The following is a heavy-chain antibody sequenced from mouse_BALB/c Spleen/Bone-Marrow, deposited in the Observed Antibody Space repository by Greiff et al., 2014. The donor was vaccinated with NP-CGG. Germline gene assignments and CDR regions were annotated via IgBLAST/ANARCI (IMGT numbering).Heavy chain of an antibody. CDR2: INPNNGGT. Sequence: EVKLQESGPGLVKPGASVKIPCKASGYTFTDYNMDWVKQSHGKSLEWIGDINPNNGGTIYNQKFKGEATLTVDKSSSTAYMELRSPTSEDTAVYYCARGYGGSLGYFDYWGQGTTLTVSS. J-gene: IGHJ2*01. CDR3: ARGYGGSLGYFDY. D-gene: IGHD2-14*01. V-gene: IGHV1-18*01. CDR1: GYTFTDYN.